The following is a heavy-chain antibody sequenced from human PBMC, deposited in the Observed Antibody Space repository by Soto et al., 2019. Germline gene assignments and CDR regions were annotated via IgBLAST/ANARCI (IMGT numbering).Heavy chain of an antibody. CDR1: GGSISSGGYY. J-gene: IGHJ6*03. D-gene: IGHD3-22*01. Sequence: TLSLTCTVSGGSISSGGYYWSGIRPHPGKGLEWIGYIYYSGSTYYNPSLKSRVAISIDTQKNQFSLQLSSVTVADTAFYYCAGGGSIVVATRRLMDVWGKGTTVTVSS. CDR3: AGGGSIVVATRRLMDV. CDR2: IYYSGST. V-gene: IGHV4-31*03.